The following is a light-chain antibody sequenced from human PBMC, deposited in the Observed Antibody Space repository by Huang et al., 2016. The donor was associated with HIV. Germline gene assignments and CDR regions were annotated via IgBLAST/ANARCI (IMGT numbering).Light chain of an antibody. V-gene: IGKV1-6*01. Sequence: AFQMTQSPSSLSASVGDRVSITCRASQDIGNDLAWYQQQPGKAPKLLIDRPSTLQTGVPPRFSGSGSGTYFTLTISSLQLEDFATYYCLQDYNYSYTCGQGTKLEIK. CDR2: RPS. CDR1: QDIGND. J-gene: IGKJ2*01. CDR3: LQDYNYSYT.